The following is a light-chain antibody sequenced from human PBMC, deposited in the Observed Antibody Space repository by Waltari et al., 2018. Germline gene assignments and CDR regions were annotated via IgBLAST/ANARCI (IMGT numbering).Light chain of an antibody. CDR3: QQYYSTPLT. Sequence: DIVMTQSPDSLAVSLGERATINCKSSQSVLYSSNNKNYLAWYQQKPGQPPKLLIDWAATREAGVHDRFSGSESGTDFTLTISSLQAEDVAVYYCQQYYSTPLTFGGGTKVEIK. J-gene: IGKJ4*01. CDR1: QSVLYSSNNKNY. V-gene: IGKV4-1*01. CDR2: WAA.